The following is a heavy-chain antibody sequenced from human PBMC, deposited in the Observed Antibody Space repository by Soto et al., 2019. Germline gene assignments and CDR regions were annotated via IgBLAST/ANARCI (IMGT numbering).Heavy chain of an antibody. V-gene: IGHV4-34*01. CDR1: GGSFSGYY. CDR3: ARGTLRYYYDSSGYYRRNWFDP. CDR2: INHSGST. J-gene: IGHJ5*02. Sequence: SETLSLTCAVYGGSFSGYYWSWIRQPPGKGLEWIGEINHSGSTNYNPSLKSRVTISVDTSKNQFSLKLSSVTAADTAVYYCARGTLRYYYDSSGYYRRNWFDPWGQGTLVTVSS. D-gene: IGHD3-22*01.